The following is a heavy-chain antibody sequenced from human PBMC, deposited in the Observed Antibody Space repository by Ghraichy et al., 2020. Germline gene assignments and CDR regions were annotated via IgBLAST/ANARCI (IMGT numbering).Heavy chain of an antibody. CDR1: GYTFPKYG. CDR3: ARSEQWLAEAFDI. J-gene: IGHJ3*02. V-gene: IGHV1-18*04. D-gene: IGHD6-19*01. Sequence: ASVKVSCKASGYTFPKYGISWVRQAPGQGLEWMGWISTYNGKTNYAQKFQGRVTRTTDTSTSTAYMELRSLRSDDTAVYYCARSEQWLAEAFDIWGQGTMVTVSS. CDR2: ISTYNGKT.